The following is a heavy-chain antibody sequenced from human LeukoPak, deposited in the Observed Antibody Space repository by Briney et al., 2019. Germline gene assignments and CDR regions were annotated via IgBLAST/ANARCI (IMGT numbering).Heavy chain of an antibody. Sequence: SETLSLTCTVSGGSISSYYWSWIRQPPGKGLEWIGYIYYSGSTNYNPSLKSRVTISVGTSKNQFSLKLSSVTAADTAVYYCAARQDSSSWYLVDYWGQGTLVTVSS. D-gene: IGHD6-13*01. V-gene: IGHV4-59*01. CDR2: IYYSGST. CDR1: GGSISSYY. CDR3: AARQDSSSWYLVDY. J-gene: IGHJ4*02.